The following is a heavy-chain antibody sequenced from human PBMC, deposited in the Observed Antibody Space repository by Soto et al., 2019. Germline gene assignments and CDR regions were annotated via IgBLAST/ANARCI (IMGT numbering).Heavy chain of an antibody. V-gene: IGHV3-30*04. CDR1: GFTFSSYA. Sequence: QVQLVESGGGVVQPGRSLRLSCAASGFTFSSYAMHWVRQAPGKGLEWVAVISYDGSKNYYIDSVKGRFIISRDNSKNTLYLQMNRLRSEDTAVYYCAKDNMGVVAVDQHNNMDVWGQGTTVSVSS. CDR2: ISYDGSKN. CDR3: AKDNMGVVAVDQHNNMDV. D-gene: IGHD3-22*01. J-gene: IGHJ6*02.